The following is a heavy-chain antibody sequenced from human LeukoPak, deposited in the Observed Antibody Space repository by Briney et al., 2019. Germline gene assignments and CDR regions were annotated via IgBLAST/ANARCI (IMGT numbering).Heavy chain of an antibody. CDR2: ISSNAYGGSI. CDR3: SRDMRSGPRGCTGGDCPLLRY. V-gene: IGHV3-49*04. D-gene: IGHD2-21*01. CDR1: GFSFGGYA. Sequence: LSGGSLRLSCATSGFSFGGYAMNWVRQAPGKGLEWVGFISSNAYGGSIEYAVYVKGTFTIPRDDSKSIAYLQMNSLKTEDTAVYYCSRDMRSGPRGCTGGDCPLLRYWRQRTLVTVSS. J-gene: IGHJ4*02.